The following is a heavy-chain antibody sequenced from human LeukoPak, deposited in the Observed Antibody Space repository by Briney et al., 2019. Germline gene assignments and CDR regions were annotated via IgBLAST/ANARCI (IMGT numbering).Heavy chain of an antibody. Sequence: VASVKVSCKTSGYTFTSYGVSWVRQAPGQGLEWMGWISTYNGNTNYAQNFQGRVTMTTDTSTSTAYMELSSLRSEDTAVYYCAYGSGSYRPHGENYYYGMDVWGQGTTVTVSS. CDR2: ISTYNGNT. CDR1: GYTFTSYG. CDR3: AYGSGSYRPHGENYYYGMDV. J-gene: IGHJ6*02. D-gene: IGHD3-10*01. V-gene: IGHV1-18*01.